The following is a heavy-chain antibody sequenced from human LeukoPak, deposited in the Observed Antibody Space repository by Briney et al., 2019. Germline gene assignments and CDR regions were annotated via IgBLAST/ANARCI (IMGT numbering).Heavy chain of an antibody. V-gene: IGHV1-2*02. J-gene: IGHJ4*02. Sequence: ASVKVSCKASGYTFTGYYMHWVRQAPGQGLEWMGWINPNSGGTNYAQKFQGRVTMTRNTSISTAYMELSSLRSEDTAVYYCARGRLGVPAAIYWGQGTLVTVSS. D-gene: IGHD2-2*01. CDR3: ARGRLGVPAAIY. CDR2: INPNSGGT. CDR1: GYTFTGYY.